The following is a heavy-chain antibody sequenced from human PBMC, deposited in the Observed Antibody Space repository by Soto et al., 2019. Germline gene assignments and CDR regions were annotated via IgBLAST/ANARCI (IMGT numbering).Heavy chain of an antibody. CDR3: ARARHGQQLYWFDP. J-gene: IGHJ5*02. D-gene: IGHD6-13*01. CDR1: GGTFSSYA. Sequence: SVKVSCKASGGTFSSYAISWVRQAPGQGLEWMGGIIPIFGTANYAQKFQVRVTITADESRSTAYMELSSLRSEEPAVYYCARARHGQQLYWFDPWGQGTLVTVSS. V-gene: IGHV1-69*13. CDR2: IIPIFGTA.